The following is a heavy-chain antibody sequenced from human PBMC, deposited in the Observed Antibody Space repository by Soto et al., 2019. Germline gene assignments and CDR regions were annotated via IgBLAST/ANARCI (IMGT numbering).Heavy chain of an antibody. CDR1: GFTFNNYG. J-gene: IGHJ4*02. CDR2: ISYDGSNK. D-gene: IGHD3-22*01. Sequence: QVQLVESGGGVVQPGRSLRLSCAASGFTFNNYGMHWVRQAPGKGLEWVSIISYDGSNKYYADSVMGRFTISRDNSKNTQHLQMNSLRDEYTAVYYCAKYLLGDRSGYHYGWCYWGQATLVTVSS. CDR3: AKYLLGDRSGYHYGWCY. V-gene: IGHV3-30*18.